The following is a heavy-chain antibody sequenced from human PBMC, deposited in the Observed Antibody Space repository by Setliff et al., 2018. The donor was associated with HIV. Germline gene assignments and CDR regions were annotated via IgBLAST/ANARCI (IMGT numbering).Heavy chain of an antibody. Sequence: LTCAASGLTVSSDYMSWVRQSPGQGLEWIGEINHSGSTNYNPSLKSRVTILGDTSKNQFSLKLSSVTAADTAVYYCARRAGSDYFTRFDYWGQGTLVTVSS. J-gene: IGHJ4*02. V-gene: IGHV4-34*01. CDR2: INHSGST. CDR3: ARRAGSDYFTRFDY. D-gene: IGHD3-10*01. CDR1: GLTVSSDY.